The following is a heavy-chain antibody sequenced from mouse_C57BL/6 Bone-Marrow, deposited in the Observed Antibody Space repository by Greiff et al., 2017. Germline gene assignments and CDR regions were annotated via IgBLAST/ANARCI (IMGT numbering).Heavy chain of an antibody. V-gene: IGHV8-12*01. CDR1: GFSLSTSGMG. CDR3: ARYDGYYVWFAY. J-gene: IGHJ3*01. Sequence: QVTLKESGPGILQSSQTLSLTCSFSGFSLSTSGMGLSWIRQPSGKGLEWLAHIYWDDDKRYNPSLKSRLTISKTTSRNQVFLKITSVDTADTATYYCARYDGYYVWFAYWGQGTLVTVSA. D-gene: IGHD2-3*01. CDR2: IYWDDDK.